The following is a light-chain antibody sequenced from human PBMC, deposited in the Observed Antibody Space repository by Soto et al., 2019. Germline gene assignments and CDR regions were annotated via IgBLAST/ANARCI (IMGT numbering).Light chain of an antibody. CDR1: SGHSTYA. J-gene: IGLJ2*01. V-gene: IGLV4-69*01. CDR2: LNSDGSH. Sequence: QPVLTQSPSASASLGTSVKLTCTLSSGHSTYAIAWHQQQPEKGPRYLMRLNSDGSHTKGDGIPYRFSGSSSGAERYLTISSLQSEDEADYYCQTWDTGIVVFGGGTKVTVL. CDR3: QTWDTGIVV.